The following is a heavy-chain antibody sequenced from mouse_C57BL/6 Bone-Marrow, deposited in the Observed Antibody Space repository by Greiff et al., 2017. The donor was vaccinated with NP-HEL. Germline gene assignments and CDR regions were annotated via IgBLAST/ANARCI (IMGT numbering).Heavy chain of an antibody. CDR3: ASSGGSTPWFAY. V-gene: IGHV1-63*01. D-gene: IGHD1-1*01. CDR2: IYPGGGYT. CDR1: GYTFTNYW. Sequence: QVQLQQSGAELVRPGTSVKMSCKASGYTFTNYWIGWAKQRPGHGLEWIGDIYPGGGYTNSNEKFKGKATLTADKSSSTAYMQVSSLTSEDSAIYYCASSGGSTPWFAYWGQGTLVTVSA. J-gene: IGHJ3*01.